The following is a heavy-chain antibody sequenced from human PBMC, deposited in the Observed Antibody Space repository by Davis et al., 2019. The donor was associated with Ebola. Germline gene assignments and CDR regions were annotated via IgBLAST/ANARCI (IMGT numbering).Heavy chain of an antibody. CDR1: GYTFTNYA. CDR2: INTETGNP. Sequence: ASEKVSCKASGYTFTNYAMNWVRQAPGQGLEWMGWINTETGNPTYAQDFTGRFDFSLDTSASTAYLQISSLKPDDTAVYYCARSKAVHDAFDVWGQGTLVTVSS. V-gene: IGHV7-4-1*02. D-gene: IGHD1-1*01. J-gene: IGHJ3*01. CDR3: ARSKAVHDAFDV.